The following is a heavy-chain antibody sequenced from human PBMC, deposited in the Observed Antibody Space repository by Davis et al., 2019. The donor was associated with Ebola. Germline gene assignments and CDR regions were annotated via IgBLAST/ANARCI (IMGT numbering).Heavy chain of an antibody. Sequence: GESLKISCAASGFTFSSYGMHWVRQAPGKGLGWVAVIWYDGSNKYYADSVKGRFTISRDNSKNTLYLQMNGLRAEDTAVYYCAKARYDFWSGYGVMDVWGQGTTVTVSS. D-gene: IGHD3-3*01. CDR1: GFTFSSYG. CDR2: IWYDGSNK. J-gene: IGHJ6*02. CDR3: AKARYDFWSGYGVMDV. V-gene: IGHV3-33*06.